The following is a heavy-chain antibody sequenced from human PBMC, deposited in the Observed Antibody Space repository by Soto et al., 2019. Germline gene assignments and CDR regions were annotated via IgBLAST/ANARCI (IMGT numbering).Heavy chain of an antibody. CDR3: ARDQCFGGGRSCYYFDF. V-gene: IGHV3-30*04. J-gene: IGHJ4*02. D-gene: IGHD2-15*01. Sequence: HPGGSLRLSCAASGFTFTTYAIHWVRQAPGKGLEWVAVISNDGRGKYYADSVKGRFTISRDNSKNTLYLQMNSLRSDDTAVYYCARDQCFGGGRSCYYFDFWGQGTLVTVSS. CDR2: ISNDGRGK. CDR1: GFTFTTYA.